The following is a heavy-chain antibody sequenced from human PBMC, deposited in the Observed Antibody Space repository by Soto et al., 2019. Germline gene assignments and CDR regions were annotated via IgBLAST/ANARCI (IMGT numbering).Heavy chain of an antibody. V-gene: IGHV3-33*01. D-gene: IGHD6-19*01. CDR1: GFTFSSYG. CDR2: IWYDGSNK. Sequence: GGSLRLSCAASGFTFSSYGMHWVRQAPGKGLEWVAVIWYDGSNKYYADSVKGRLTISRDNSKNTLYLQMNSLRAEDTAVYYCARGRYSSGWYDCWGQGTLVTVSS. CDR3: ARGRYSSGWYDC. J-gene: IGHJ5*01.